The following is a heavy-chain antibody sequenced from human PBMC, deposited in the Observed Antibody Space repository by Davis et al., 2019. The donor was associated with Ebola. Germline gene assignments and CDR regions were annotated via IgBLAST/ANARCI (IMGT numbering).Heavy chain of an antibody. CDR2: IYPGDSYT. J-gene: IGHJ4*02. D-gene: IGHD3-22*01. Sequence: KVSCKGSGYSFTSYWIGWVRQMPGKGLEWMGIIYPGDSYTNYSPSFQGHVTISADKSISTAYLQWSSLKASDTAMYYCARRKGDSSGIYDYWGQGTLVTVSS. CDR1: GYSFTSYW. V-gene: IGHV5-51*01. CDR3: ARRKGDSSGIYDY.